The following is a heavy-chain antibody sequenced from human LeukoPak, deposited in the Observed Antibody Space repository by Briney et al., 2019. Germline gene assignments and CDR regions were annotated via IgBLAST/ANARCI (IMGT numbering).Heavy chain of an antibody. D-gene: IGHD3-3*01. CDR3: ARGRITIFGVVIRGIKNWFDP. V-gene: IGHV4-4*07. Sequence: SETLSLTCTVSGGSISSYYWTWIRQPAGKGLEWIGRIYTTGSTNYNPSLNSQITMSVDTSKNQFSLKLSSVTAADTAVYYCARGRITIFGVVIRGIKNWFDPWGQGTLVTVSS. CDR2: IYTTGST. CDR1: GGSISSYY. J-gene: IGHJ5*02.